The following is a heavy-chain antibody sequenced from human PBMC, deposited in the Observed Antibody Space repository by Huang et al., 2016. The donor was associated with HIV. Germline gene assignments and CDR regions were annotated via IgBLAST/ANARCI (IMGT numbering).Heavy chain of an antibody. CDR2: VSAYSGYT. CDR3: ARVPSDHFSDY. V-gene: IGHV1-18*01. CDR1: GYTFSIYG. J-gene: IGHJ4*02. Sequence: QIQLVQSGPEVKKPGASVKVSCKASGYTFSIYGISWVRQAPGQGPEWMGRVSAYSGYTNYSQKFQGRVTMTADTSASTAYMDLRSLTSDDTAVDYGARVPSDHFSDYWGQGTLVTVSS.